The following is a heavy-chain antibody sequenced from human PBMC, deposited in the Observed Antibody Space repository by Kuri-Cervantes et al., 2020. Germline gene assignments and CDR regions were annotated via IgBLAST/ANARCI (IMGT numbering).Heavy chain of an antibody. D-gene: IGHD1-1*01. CDR2: INHRGYT. J-gene: IGHJ4*02. CDR3: ARGSLERAY. CDR1: GESFSGYY. V-gene: IGHV4-34*01. Sequence: GSLRLSCAVYGESFSGYYWSWIRQSPGKGLEWIGEINHRGYTDYNPSLKSRVTISVDTSKNQFSLKVSSVTAADTAVYYCARGSLERAYWGQGTLVTVSS.